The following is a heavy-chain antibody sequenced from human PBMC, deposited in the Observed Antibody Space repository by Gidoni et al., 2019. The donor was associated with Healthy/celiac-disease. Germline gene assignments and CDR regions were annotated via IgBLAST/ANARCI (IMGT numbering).Heavy chain of an antibody. D-gene: IGHD5-12*01. CDR1: GDSVSSNSAA. J-gene: IGHJ6*02. V-gene: IGHV6-1*01. CDR3: ARGLRLRNFYYYYGMDV. CDR2: TYYRSKWYN. Sequence: QVQLQQSGPGLVKPSQTLSLTCAIPGDSVSSNSAAWNWIRQSPSRGLEWLGRTYYRSKWYNDYAVSVKSRITINPDTSKNQFSLQLNSVTPEDTAVYYCARGLRLRNFYYYYGMDVWGQGTTVTVSS.